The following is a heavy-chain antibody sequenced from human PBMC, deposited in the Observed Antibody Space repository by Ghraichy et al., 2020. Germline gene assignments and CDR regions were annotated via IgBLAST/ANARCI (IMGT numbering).Heavy chain of an antibody. J-gene: IGHJ4*02. D-gene: IGHD5-24*01. CDR2: INHSGST. CDR1: GASFSSYY. CDR3: ARGLIKARY. Sequence: SETLSLTCAVYGASFSSYYWSWIRQPPGKGLEWIGEINHSGSTNYNPSLKSRVTISVDTSKNQFSLKLNSVTAADTAVYYCARGLIKARYWGQGTLVTVSS. V-gene: IGHV4-34*01.